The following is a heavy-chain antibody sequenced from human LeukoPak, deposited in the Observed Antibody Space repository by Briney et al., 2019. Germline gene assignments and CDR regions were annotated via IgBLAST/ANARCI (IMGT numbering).Heavy chain of an antibody. D-gene: IGHD1-26*01. CDR2: IYYSGST. V-gene: IGHV4-59*01. Sequence: PSETLSLTCTVSGGSISSYYWSWIRQPPGKGLEWIGYIYYSGSTNYNPSLKSRVTISVDTFKNQFSLKLSSVTAADTAVYYCARESGSHPFDYWGQGTLVTVSS. CDR1: GGSISSYY. CDR3: ARESGSHPFDY. J-gene: IGHJ4*02.